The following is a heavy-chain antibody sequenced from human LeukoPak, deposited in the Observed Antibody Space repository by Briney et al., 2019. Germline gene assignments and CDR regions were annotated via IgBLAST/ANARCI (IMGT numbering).Heavy chain of an antibody. Sequence: ASVKVSCKASGYTFTNFAMHWVRQAPGQRLEWMGWINAGNGNTKHSQRFQGRVTITRDTSASTAYMELSSLRSEDTAVYYCARYCSGTNCYSMPLDYWGQGTLVTVSS. CDR2: INAGNGNT. D-gene: IGHD2-15*01. V-gene: IGHV1-3*01. CDR1: GYTFTNFA. CDR3: ARYCSGTNCYSMPLDY. J-gene: IGHJ4*02.